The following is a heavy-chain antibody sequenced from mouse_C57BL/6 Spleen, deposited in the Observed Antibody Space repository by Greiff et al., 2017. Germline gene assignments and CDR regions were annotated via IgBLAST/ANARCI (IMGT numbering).Heavy chain of an antibody. CDR1: GYTFTSYG. D-gene: IGHD1-1*01. V-gene: IGHV1-81*01. CDR2: IYPRSGNT. CDR3: ARVYGSSHWYFDV. J-gene: IGHJ1*03. Sequence: QVQLQQSGAELARPGASVKLSCKASGYTFTSYGISWVKQRTGQGLEWIGEIYPRSGNTYYNEKFKGKATLTADKSSSTAYMELRSLTSEDPAVYFCARVYGSSHWYFDVWGTGTTVTVSS.